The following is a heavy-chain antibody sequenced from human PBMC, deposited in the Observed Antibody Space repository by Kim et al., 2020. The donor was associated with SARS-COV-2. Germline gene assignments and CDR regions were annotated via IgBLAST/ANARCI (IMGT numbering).Heavy chain of an antibody. Sequence: GGSLRLSCAASGFTFSSYSMNWVRQAPGKGLEWVSSISSSSSYIYYADSVKGRFTISRDNAKNSLYLHMNSLRAEDTAVYYCAGDIHLYGSSWYYYYDMDVWGQGTSVTVSS. D-gene: IGHD6-13*01. CDR1: GFTFSSYS. J-gene: IGHJ6*01. V-gene: IGHV3-21*01. CDR2: ISSSSSYI. CDR3: AGDIHLYGSSWYYYYDMDV.